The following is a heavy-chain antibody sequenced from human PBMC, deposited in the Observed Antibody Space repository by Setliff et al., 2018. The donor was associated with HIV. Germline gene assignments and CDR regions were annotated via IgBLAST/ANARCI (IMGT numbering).Heavy chain of an antibody. J-gene: IGHJ4*02. Sequence: GGSLRLSCAASGFTFSNYAMHWVRQAPGKGLEWVAVITYDGSKKYYADSVKGRFTISRDNSKNTLYLHMNSLRVEDTAVYYCARETMYDSRGYLSHYFDYWGQGTPVTVTS. V-gene: IGHV3-30-3*01. D-gene: IGHD3-22*01. CDR2: ITYDGSKK. CDR1: GFTFSNYA. CDR3: ARETMYDSRGYLSHYFDY.